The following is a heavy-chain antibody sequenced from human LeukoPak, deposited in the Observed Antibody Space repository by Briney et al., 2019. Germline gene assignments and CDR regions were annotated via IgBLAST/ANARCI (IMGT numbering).Heavy chain of an antibody. J-gene: IGHJ4*02. CDR3: TTYCSGGSCYLSDY. D-gene: IGHD2-15*01. CDR2: IKSKTDGGTT. CDR1: GFTFSNAW. V-gene: IGHV3-15*01. Sequence: GGSLRLSCAASGFTFSNAWMSWVRQAPGKGLEWVGRIKSKTDGGTTDYAAPVKGRFTISRDDSKNTLYLQMNSLKTEDTAVYYCTTYCSGGSCYLSDYWGQGTLVTVFS.